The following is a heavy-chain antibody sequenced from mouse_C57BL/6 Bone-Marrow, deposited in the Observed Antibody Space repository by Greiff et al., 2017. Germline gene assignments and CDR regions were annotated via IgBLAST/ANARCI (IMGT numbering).Heavy chain of an antibody. Sequence: QVQLQQSGAELVRPGASVTLSCKASGYTFTDYEMHWVKQTPVHGLEWIGAIDPETGGTAYKQKFKGKAILTAAKSSRTAYMELRSLTSEDSSVYYCTIYYGKGDYAMDYWGQGTSVTVSS. CDR1: GYTFTDYE. CDR2: IDPETGGT. D-gene: IGHD2-1*01. CDR3: TIYYGKGDYAMDY. J-gene: IGHJ4*01. V-gene: IGHV1-15*01.